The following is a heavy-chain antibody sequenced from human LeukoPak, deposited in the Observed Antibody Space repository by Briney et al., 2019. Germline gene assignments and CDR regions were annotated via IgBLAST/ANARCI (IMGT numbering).Heavy chain of an antibody. D-gene: IGHD1-14*01. Sequence: PGGSLRLSCVGSGFIFGNYWMSWVRQAPGKGLEWVANVKQDGRETHYVDSVKGRFTISRDNAKNTLYLQMNSLRGEDTAVYYCARGASNRFDYWGQGTLVTVSS. CDR3: ARGASNRFDY. V-gene: IGHV3-7*01. J-gene: IGHJ4*02. CDR2: VKQDGRET. CDR1: GFIFGNYW.